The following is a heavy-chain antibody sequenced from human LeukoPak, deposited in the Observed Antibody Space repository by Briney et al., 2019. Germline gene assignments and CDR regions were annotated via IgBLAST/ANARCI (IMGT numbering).Heavy chain of an antibody. V-gene: IGHV1-69*04. Sequence: SVKVSCKASGGTFSSYATSWVRQAPGQGLEWMGRIIPIFGIANYAQKFQGRVTITADKSTSTAYMELSSLRSEDTAVYYCAKGDSSGYYTIDYWGQGTLVTVSS. J-gene: IGHJ4*02. CDR3: AKGDSSGYYTIDY. CDR1: GGTFSSYA. D-gene: IGHD3-22*01. CDR2: IIPIFGIA.